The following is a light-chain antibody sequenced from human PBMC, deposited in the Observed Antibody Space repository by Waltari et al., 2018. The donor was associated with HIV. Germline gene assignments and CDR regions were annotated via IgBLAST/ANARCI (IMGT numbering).Light chain of an antibody. CDR1: SSSIGSNY. CDR3: AAWDDSLSGYV. V-gene: IGLV1-47*01. J-gene: IGLJ1*01. Sequence: QSVLTQPPSASGTPGQRVTISCSGSSSSIGSNYVYWYQQLPGTAPKLLIYRNNQLPSGVPDRFSGYNSGTSASLAISELRSEDEADYYCAAWDDSLSGYVFGTGTKVTVL. CDR2: RNN.